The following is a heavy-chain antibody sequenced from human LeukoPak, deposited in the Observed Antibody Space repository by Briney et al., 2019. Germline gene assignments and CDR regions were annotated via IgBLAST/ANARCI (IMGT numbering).Heavy chain of an antibody. CDR3: ARVSHRLLCDDL. V-gene: IGHV3-72*01. Sequence: GGSLRLSCAASGFTFSDHYMDWVRQAPGKGLEWVGCSRNKAASYSIDYAASVKGRFTITCGDSKNSLYLHVTIVKPEVTAVYYWARVSHRLLCDDLWGRGTLVTVS. J-gene: IGHJ4*02. CDR2: SRNKAASYSI. D-gene: IGHD1-26*01. CDR1: GFTFSDHY.